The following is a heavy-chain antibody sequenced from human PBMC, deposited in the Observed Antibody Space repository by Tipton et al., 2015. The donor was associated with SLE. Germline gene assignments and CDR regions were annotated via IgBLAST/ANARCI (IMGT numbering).Heavy chain of an antibody. D-gene: IGHD4-11*01. J-gene: IGHJ2*01. CDR2: IYTNENT. V-gene: IGHV4-4*07. CDR3: AREFLNPVTTVHYYFDL. Sequence: TLSLTCTVSGGSISSYYWSWIRQPAGKGPEWIGRIYTNENTNYNPSLKSRVTMSVDTSKNHFSLKLISVTAADTAVYYCAREFLNPVTTVHYYFDLWGRGTLVTVSS. CDR1: GGSISSYY.